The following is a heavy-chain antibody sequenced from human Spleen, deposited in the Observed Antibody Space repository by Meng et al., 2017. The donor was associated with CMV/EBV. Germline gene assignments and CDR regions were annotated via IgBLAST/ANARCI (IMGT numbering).Heavy chain of an antibody. CDR2: IYSGGST. CDR3: AKDRKVWSGYFHFQR. V-gene: IGHV3-53*01. Sequence: GESLKISCAASGFTVSSNYMSWVRQAPGKGLEWVSVIYSGGSTYYADSVKGRFTISRDNSKNTVHLQMKSLRAEDTAIYYCAKDRKVWSGYFHFQRWGQGTLVTVSS. CDR1: GFTVSSNY. J-gene: IGHJ1*01. D-gene: IGHD3-3*01.